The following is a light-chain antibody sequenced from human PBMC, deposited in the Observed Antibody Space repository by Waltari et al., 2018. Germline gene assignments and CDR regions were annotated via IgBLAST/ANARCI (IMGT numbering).Light chain of an antibody. V-gene: IGLV6-57*03. CDR2: DNN. CDR3: QSYDNNIWL. CDR1: SGTVTGNP. Sequence: NFMLTQSHSVSESPGRTVPISCTRSSGTVTGNPIQWYQQRPGSAPTPVMYDNNQRPSGVPDRFSGSIDRSSNSASLTISGLKTEDEADYYCQSYDNNIWLFGGGTKVTVL. J-gene: IGLJ3*02.